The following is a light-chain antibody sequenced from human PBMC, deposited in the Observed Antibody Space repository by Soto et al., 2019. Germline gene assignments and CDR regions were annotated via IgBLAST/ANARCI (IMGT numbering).Light chain of an antibody. CDR3: QQYNNWPWT. CDR1: QSVSSN. V-gene: IGKV3-15*01. Sequence: EIVMTQSPATLSVSPGERATLSCRASQSVSSNLAWYRQKPGQAPRLLIYGASTRATGIPARFSGSGSGTDFTLTISSLQSEDFAVYYCQQYNNWPWTFGQGTKVDIK. CDR2: GAS. J-gene: IGKJ1*01.